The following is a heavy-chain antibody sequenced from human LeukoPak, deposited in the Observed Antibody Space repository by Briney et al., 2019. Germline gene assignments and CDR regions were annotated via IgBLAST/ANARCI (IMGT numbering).Heavy chain of an antibody. CDR1: GGSISPYY. J-gene: IGHJ4*02. CDR3: ARIGGYSGYATH. D-gene: IGHD5-12*01. CDR2: IHYSGTT. Sequence: SETLSLTCTVSGGSISPYYWSWIRQPPGKGLERIGYIHYSGTTNYNPSLKNRVTISLDTSKNQFSLNLGSVTAADTAVYFCARIGGYSGYATHWGQGTLVTVSS. V-gene: IGHV4-59*08.